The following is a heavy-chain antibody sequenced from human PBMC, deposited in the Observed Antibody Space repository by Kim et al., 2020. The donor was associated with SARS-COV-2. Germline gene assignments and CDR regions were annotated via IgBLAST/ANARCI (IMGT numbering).Heavy chain of an antibody. CDR2: IKQDGSEK. J-gene: IGHJ4*02. D-gene: IGHD3-10*01. CDR1: GFTFSSYW. CDR3: AREIRWPNWGGFDY. V-gene: IGHV3-7*01. Sequence: GGSLRLSCAASGFTFSSYWMSWVRQAPGKGLEWVANIKQDGSEKYYVDSVKGRFTISRDNAKNSLYLQMNSLRAEDTAVYYCAREIRWPNWGGFDYWGQGTLVTVSS.